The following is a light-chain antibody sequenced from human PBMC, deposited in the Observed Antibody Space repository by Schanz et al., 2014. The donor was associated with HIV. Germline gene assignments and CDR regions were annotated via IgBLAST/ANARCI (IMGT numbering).Light chain of an antibody. CDR1: QSINSNF. CDR2: GAS. Sequence: ETVLTQSPGTLSVSPGERATLSCSASQSINSNFLGWYQQKLGQAPRLLIYGASRRANGIPDRFSGSGSGTDFTLTISRLEPEDFAVYFCQYFGNSGGTFGGGTKVEIK. J-gene: IGKJ4*01. V-gene: IGKV3-20*01. CDR3: QYFGNSGGT.